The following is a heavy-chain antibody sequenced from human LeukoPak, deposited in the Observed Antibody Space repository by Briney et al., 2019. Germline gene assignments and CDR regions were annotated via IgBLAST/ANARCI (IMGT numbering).Heavy chain of an antibody. CDR2: ISGGGGSA. CDR1: GFPLSRDA. D-gene: IGHD1-26*01. J-gene: IGHJ6*02. V-gene: IGHV3-23*01. Sequence: GSLRPSFAAPGFPLSRDAMDWVRQAPGKGPEWVSAISGGGGSAYYADSVKGRFTISRDSSMNTLYLQMNSLTAGDTAVYYCAKAVGATRGYYYSGMDVWGQGTTVTVSS. CDR3: AKAVGATRGYYYSGMDV.